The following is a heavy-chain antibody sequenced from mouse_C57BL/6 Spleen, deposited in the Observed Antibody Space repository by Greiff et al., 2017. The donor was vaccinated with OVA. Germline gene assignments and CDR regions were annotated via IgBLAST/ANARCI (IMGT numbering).Heavy chain of an antibody. Sequence: QVHVKQPGAELVKPGASVKMSCKASGYTFTSYWITWVKQRPGQGLEWIGDIYPGSGSTNYNEKFKSKATLTVDTSSSTAYMQLSSLTSEDSAVYYCARYDYDGDFDYWGQGTTLTVSS. CDR1: GYTFTSYW. J-gene: IGHJ2*01. CDR2: IYPGSGST. CDR3: ARYDYDGDFDY. D-gene: IGHD2-4*01. V-gene: IGHV1-55*01.